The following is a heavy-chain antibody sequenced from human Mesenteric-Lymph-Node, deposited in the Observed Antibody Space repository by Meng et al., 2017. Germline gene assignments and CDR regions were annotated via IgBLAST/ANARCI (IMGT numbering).Heavy chain of an antibody. V-gene: IGHV3-23*01. J-gene: IGHJ5*02. CDR1: GFIFSEYA. Sequence: EVRLLESGGGLVQPGGSLRLSCAVSGFIFSEYAMSWVRQAPGKGLEWVAPISGTGGNTYYADSVKGRFTVSRDNPKNTLYLQMNSLRVDDTAVYYCAKMEPGWYVKTWGQGTLVTVSS. D-gene: IGHD6-19*01. CDR3: AKMEPGWYVKT. CDR2: ISGTGGNT.